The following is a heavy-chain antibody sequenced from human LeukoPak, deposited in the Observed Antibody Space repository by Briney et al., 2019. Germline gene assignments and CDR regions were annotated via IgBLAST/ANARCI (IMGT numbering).Heavy chain of an antibody. Sequence: PSETLSLTCIVSGGSISSYYWSWIRQPPGKGLEWIGYIYYSGSTNYNPSLKSRVTISVDTSKNQFSLKLSSVTAADTAVYYCANGGADSSGYYYVVRWGQGTLVTVSS. V-gene: IGHV4-59*12. D-gene: IGHD3-22*01. J-gene: IGHJ4*02. CDR1: GGSISSYY. CDR3: ANGGADSSGYYYVVR. CDR2: IYYSGST.